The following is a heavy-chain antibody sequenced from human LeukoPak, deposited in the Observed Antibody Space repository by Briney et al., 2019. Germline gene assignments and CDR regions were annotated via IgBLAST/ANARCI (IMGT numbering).Heavy chain of an antibody. V-gene: IGHV3-23*01. CDR2: IGGSGGST. D-gene: IGHD3-22*01. CDR3: AKAMYYYDSSGPHARDYYYYGMDV. Sequence: GGSLRLSCAASGFTFSSYAMSWVRQAPGKGLEWVSAIGGSGGSTYYADSVKGRFTISRDNSKNTLYLQMNSLRAEDTAVYYCAKAMYYYDSSGPHARDYYYYGMDVWGQGTTVTVSS. J-gene: IGHJ6*02. CDR1: GFTFSSYA.